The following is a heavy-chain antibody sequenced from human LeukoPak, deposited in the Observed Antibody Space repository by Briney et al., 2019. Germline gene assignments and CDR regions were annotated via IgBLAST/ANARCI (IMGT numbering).Heavy chain of an antibody. CDR2: ISAYNGNT. V-gene: IGHV1-18*01. D-gene: IGHD6-19*01. CDR3: ARASGWFPFDY. Sequence: GWISAYNGNTNYAQNLQGRVTMTTDTSTSTAYMELRSLRSDDTAVYYCARASGWFPFDYWGQGTLVTVSS. J-gene: IGHJ4*02.